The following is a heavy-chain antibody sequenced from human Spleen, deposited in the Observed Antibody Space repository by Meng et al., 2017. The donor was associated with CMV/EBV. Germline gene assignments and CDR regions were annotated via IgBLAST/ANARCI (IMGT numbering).Heavy chain of an antibody. Sequence: GGSLRLSCAASGFTLRSYSMNWVRLAPGKGLEWVSTINTSGDYTYYADSVKGRFIISRDNSRNTLYLQMTNLRAEDTAMYYCAKLDGRSIMVRGVINDAFDIWGQGTMVTVSS. J-gene: IGHJ3*02. D-gene: IGHD3-10*01. CDR1: GFTLRSYS. V-gene: IGHV3-21*04. CDR2: INTSGDYT. CDR3: AKLDGRSIMVRGVINDAFDI.